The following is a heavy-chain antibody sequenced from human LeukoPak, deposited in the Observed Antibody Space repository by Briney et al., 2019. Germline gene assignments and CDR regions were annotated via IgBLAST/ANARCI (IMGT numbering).Heavy chain of an antibody. V-gene: IGHV4-39*01. CDR2: MHYSGST. Sequence: PSETLSLTCSVSGGSITSGSYYWGWIRQPPGKGLEWIGSMHYSGSTYYSPSLKSRVTMSADTSKNQFSLKLSSVTAADTAVYYCAGHHPRNTVDFWGQGTLVTVSS. J-gene: IGHJ4*02. CDR3: AGHHPRNTVDF. CDR1: GGSITSGSYY. D-gene: IGHD2/OR15-2a*01.